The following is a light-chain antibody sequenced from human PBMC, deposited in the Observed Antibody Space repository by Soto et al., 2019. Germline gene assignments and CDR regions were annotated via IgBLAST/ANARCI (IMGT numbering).Light chain of an antibody. CDR3: SSYTSSSTLLV. Sequence: QSALTQPASLSGSPGQSITISCTGTSIDVGGYNYVSWYQQHPGKVPKLMIHDVSNRPSGVSNRFSGSKSGNTASLTISGLQAEDEADYYCSSYTSSSTLLVFGGGTKLTVL. V-gene: IGLV2-14*03. CDR1: SIDVGGYNY. CDR2: DVS. J-gene: IGLJ2*01.